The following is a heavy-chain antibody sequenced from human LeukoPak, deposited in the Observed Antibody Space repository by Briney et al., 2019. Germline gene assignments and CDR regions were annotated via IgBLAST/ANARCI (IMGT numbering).Heavy chain of an antibody. Sequence: SETLSLTCTVSSGSISSNNHYWGWIRQPQGKRLEWIGSVDYSGNTDYNPSLRSRVTISVDPSKKQFSLNLNSVTAADTAVYFCVRDRQHCSGGNCYSEDLPDPWGQGIVVAVSS. CDR1: SGSISSNNHY. J-gene: IGHJ5*02. V-gene: IGHV4-39*07. CDR3: VRDRQHCSGGNCYSEDLPDP. CDR2: VDYSGNT. D-gene: IGHD2-15*01.